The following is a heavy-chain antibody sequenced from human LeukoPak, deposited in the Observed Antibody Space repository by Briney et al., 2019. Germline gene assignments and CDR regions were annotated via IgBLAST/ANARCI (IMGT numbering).Heavy chain of an antibody. Sequence: SETLSLTCTVSGGSISSYYWSWIRQPPGKGLEWIGSIYYSGSTYYRPSLRSRLTISVDTSKNQFSLKLTSVTATDTAVYYCARHWSAGNYQPLGPWGQGTLVTVSS. CDR3: ARHWSAGNYQPLGP. CDR2: IYYSGST. D-gene: IGHD1-7*01. V-gene: IGHV4-59*04. J-gene: IGHJ4*02. CDR1: GGSISSYY.